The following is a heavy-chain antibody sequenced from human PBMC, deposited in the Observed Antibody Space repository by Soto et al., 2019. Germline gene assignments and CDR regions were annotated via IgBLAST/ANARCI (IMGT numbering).Heavy chain of an antibody. V-gene: IGHV3-33*01. J-gene: IGHJ4*02. CDR2: ISYDGSNK. CDR3: ARGDTLPGY. CDR1: GFSFSRYG. Sequence: QVQLVESGGGVVQPGRSLRLSCAASGFSFSRYGMHWVRQAPGKGLEWVAIISYDGSNKYYADSVKGRFTISRDNSKNALYLQMHGLRAEDTAVYYCARGDTLPGYWGQGTRVTVS. D-gene: IGHD3-10*01.